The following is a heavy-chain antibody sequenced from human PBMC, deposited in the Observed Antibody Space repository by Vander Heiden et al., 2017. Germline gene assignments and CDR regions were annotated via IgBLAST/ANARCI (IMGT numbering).Heavy chain of an antibody. CDR2: IWYDGSNK. D-gene: IGHD6-13*01. CDR1: G. J-gene: IGHJ4*02. Sequence: GMHWVRQAPGKGLEWVAVIWYDGSNKYYADSVKGRFTISRDNSKNTLYLQMNSLRAEDTAVYYCARDRARSSSLGYSDYWGQGPLVTVSS. CDR3: ARDRARSSSLGYSDY. V-gene: IGHV3-33*01.